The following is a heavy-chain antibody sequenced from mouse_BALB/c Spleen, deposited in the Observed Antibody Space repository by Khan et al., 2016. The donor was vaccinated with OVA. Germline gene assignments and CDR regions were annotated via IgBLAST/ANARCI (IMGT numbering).Heavy chain of an antibody. D-gene: IGHD1-1*01. CDR3: ARRVLRWNFDY. CDR1: GYTFINYW. J-gene: IGHJ2*01. V-gene: IGHV1-7*01. Sequence: QVQLQQSGAELAKPGASVKMSCKASGYTFINYWILWVKQRPGQGLEWIGCINPSTGYTEYNQNFKDKATLTADKSSSTAYMQLSSLTSEDSAVYYCARRVLRWNFDYWGQGTTLTGSS. CDR2: INPSTGYT.